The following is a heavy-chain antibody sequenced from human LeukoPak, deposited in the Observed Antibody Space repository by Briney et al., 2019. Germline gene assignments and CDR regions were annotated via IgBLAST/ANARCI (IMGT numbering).Heavy chain of an antibody. CDR3: ARGDSAYDLFGHIDY. Sequence: EASVKVSCKASGYTFTGYYMHWVRQAPGQGLEWMGWVNPNTGGTNYAQKFQGRVTMTRDTSISTAYMELSRLRSDDTAVYYCARGDSAYDLFGHIDYWGQGTLVTVSS. J-gene: IGHJ4*02. CDR1: GYTFTGYY. V-gene: IGHV1-2*02. D-gene: IGHD5-12*01. CDR2: VNPNTGGT.